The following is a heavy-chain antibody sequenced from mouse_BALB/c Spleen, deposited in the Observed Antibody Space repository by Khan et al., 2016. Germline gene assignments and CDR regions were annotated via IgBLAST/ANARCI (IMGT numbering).Heavy chain of an antibody. CDR3: ARTPTAYYTMDY. Sequence: VQLKESGPGLVKPSQSLSLTCTVTGYSITSDYAWNWIRQFPENKLEWMGYISYSGSTRYYPSLKSRISITRDTSKNQFFLQLNSVTTEDTATYYCARTPTAYYTMDYWGQGTSVTVSS. CDR2: ISYSGST. D-gene: IGHD1-2*01. V-gene: IGHV3-2*02. J-gene: IGHJ4*01. CDR1: GYSITSDYA.